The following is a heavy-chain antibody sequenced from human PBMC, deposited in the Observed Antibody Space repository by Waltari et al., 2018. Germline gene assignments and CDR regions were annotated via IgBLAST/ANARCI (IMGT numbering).Heavy chain of an antibody. J-gene: IGHJ6*02. D-gene: IGHD6-6*01. CDR1: GFTFSSYG. CDR2: IYYEGSNE. Sequence: QVQLVESGGGVVQPGRSLRLSCAASGFTFSSYGMHWVRQAPGKGRGWGEFIYYEGSNECLADSVKGRFTLSRDKSKSTLYLPMNSLRAEDTAVYYCAKVLYSSSWSLMDVWGQGTTVTVSS. CDR3: AKVLYSSSWSLMDV. V-gene: IGHV3-30*18.